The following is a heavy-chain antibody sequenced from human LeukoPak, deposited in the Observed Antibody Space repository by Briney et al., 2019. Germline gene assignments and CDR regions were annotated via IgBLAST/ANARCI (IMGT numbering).Heavy chain of an antibody. CDR1: GFTFSSYG. Sequence: GGSLRLSCAASGFTFSSYGMHWVRQAPGKGLEWVAFIRYDGSNKYYADSVKGRFTISRDNSKNTLYLQMNSLRAEETAVYYCAKDTVLNDAFDIWGQGTMVTVSS. J-gene: IGHJ3*02. D-gene: IGHD4-17*01. CDR2: IRYDGSNK. CDR3: AKDTVLNDAFDI. V-gene: IGHV3-30*02.